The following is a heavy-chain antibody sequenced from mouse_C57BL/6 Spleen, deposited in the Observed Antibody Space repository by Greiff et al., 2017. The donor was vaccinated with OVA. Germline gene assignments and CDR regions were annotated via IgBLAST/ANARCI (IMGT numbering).Heavy chain of an antibody. D-gene: IGHD2-5*01. V-gene: IGHV5-4*01. J-gene: IGHJ2*01. CDR3: AREGSNCLDY. CDR1: GFTFSSYA. CDR2: ISDGGSYT. Sequence: EVMLVESGGGLVKPGGSLKLSCAASGFTFSSYAMSWVRQTPEKRLEWVATISDGGSYTYYPDNVKGRFTISRDNAKNNLYLQMSHLKSEDTAMYYCAREGSNCLDYWGQGTTLTVSS.